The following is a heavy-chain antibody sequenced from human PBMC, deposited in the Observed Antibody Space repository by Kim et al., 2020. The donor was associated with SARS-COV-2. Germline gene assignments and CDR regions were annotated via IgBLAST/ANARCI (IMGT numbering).Heavy chain of an antibody. D-gene: IGHD6-19*01. CDR3: AREAYNSGQYYFDY. Sequence: ADSVKGRFTISRDNAKNTLYLQINSLRAEDTAVYYCAREAYNSGQYYFDYWGQGTLVTVSS. V-gene: IGHV3-74*01. J-gene: IGHJ4*02.